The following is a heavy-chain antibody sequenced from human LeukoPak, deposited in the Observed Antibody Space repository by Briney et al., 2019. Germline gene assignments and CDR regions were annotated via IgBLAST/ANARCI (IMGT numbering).Heavy chain of an antibody. CDR1: GGSFSGYY. Sequence: SETLSLTCAVYGGSFSGYYWSWIRQPPGKGLEWIGEINHSGSTNYNPSLKSRVTISVDTSKNQFSLKLSSVTAADTAVYYCARHVVVPAATDLIDYWGQGTLVTASS. V-gene: IGHV4-34*01. D-gene: IGHD2-2*01. CDR3: ARHVVVPAATDLIDY. CDR2: INHSGST. J-gene: IGHJ4*02.